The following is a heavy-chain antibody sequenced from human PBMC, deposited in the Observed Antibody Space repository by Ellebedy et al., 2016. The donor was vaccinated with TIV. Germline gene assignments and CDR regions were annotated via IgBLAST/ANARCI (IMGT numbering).Heavy chain of an antibody. V-gene: IGHV4-39*01. Sequence: MPSETLSLTCTVSGGSISSSSYYWGWIRQPPGKGLEWIGSIYYSGSTYYNPSLKSRVTISVDTSKNQFSLKLSSVTAADTAVYYCARPLAYCGGDCSYYFDYWGQGTLVTVSS. D-gene: IGHD2-21*02. CDR3: ARPLAYCGGDCSYYFDY. J-gene: IGHJ4*02. CDR2: IYYSGST. CDR1: GGSISSSSYY.